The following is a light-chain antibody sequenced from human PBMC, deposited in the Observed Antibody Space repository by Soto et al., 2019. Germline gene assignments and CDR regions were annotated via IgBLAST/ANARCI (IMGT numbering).Light chain of an antibody. CDR1: ASTIGRNY. Sequence: QSVLTQSHSASGTPGQRVTISCSGSASTIGRNYVYWYQQLPGTAPKLLIYRNSQRPSGLPDRFSGSKSGTSASLAISGLRSEDEADYYCAAWDDNLSGLYVFGAGTKMTVL. J-gene: IGLJ1*01. V-gene: IGLV1-47*01. CDR3: AAWDDNLSGLYV. CDR2: RNS.